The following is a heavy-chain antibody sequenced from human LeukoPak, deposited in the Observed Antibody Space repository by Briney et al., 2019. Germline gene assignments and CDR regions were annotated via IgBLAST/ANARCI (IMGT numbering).Heavy chain of an antibody. CDR3: AEVESSYCRI. CDR1: GLTFGNYG. J-gene: IGHJ4*02. Sequence: GGFLRLSCVASGLTFGNYGMNWVRQAPGKGLEWGSSISGGGYTTYYADSVRGRFTISRDNSKNSMYLHMNSLRAEDTAIYYCAEVESSYCRIWGRGTLVTVSS. D-gene: IGHD3-10*01. V-gene: IGHV3-23*01. CDR2: ISGGGYTT.